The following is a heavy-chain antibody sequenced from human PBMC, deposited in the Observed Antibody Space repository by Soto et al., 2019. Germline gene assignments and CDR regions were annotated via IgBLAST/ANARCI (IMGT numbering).Heavy chain of an antibody. CDR2: IGGRGNSA. J-gene: IGHJ3*01. CDR1: GFIFTNYA. V-gene: IGHV3-23*01. D-gene: IGHD5-12*01. CDR3: LREGRGSFDF. Sequence: EVQVSESGGGLVRPGGSLRLSCAASGFIFTNYAMNWVRQAPGKGLEWVSVIGGRGNSAYYADSVQGRFTISRDNSKNTLSLQMSSLTADDTAIYYCLREGRGSFDFWGRGTMVTVSS.